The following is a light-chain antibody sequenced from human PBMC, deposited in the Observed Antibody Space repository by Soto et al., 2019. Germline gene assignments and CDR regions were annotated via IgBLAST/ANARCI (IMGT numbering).Light chain of an antibody. V-gene: IGLV2-14*03. J-gene: IGLJ1*01. CDR1: SSDVGGYNY. CDR2: DVS. Sequence: QSALTQPASVSGSPGQSITISCTGTSSDVGGYNYVSWYQHHPGKAPKLMIYDVSNRPSGVSNRFSGSKSGNTASLTIFGLQAEDEADYYCCSYTSGSTYVFGTGTKVTVL. CDR3: CSYTSGSTYV.